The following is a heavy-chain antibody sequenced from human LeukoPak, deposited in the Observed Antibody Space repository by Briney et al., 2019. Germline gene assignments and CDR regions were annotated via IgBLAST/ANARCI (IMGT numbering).Heavy chain of an antibody. D-gene: IGHD3-22*01. CDR1: GGSISSGGYY. CDR3: ARAHYYDSSGPPSGLDY. V-gene: IGHV4-31*03. J-gene: IGHJ4*02. Sequence: PSETLSLTCTVSGGSISSGGYYWSWIRQHPGKGLEWIGYIYYSGSTYYNPSLKSRVTISVDTSKNQFSLKLSSVTAADTAVYYCARAHYYDSSGPPSGLDYWGQGTLVTVSS. CDR2: IYYSGST.